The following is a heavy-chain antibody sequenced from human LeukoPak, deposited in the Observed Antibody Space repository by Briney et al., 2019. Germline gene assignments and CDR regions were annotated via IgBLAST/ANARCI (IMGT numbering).Heavy chain of an antibody. CDR2: INPNSGGT. Sequence: SVNVSCKASGYTFTGYYMHWVRQAPGQGLEWMGWINPNSGGTNYAQKFQGRVTMTRDTSISTAYMELRRLRSDDTAVYYCARNRIDLVWFDPWGQGTLVTVSS. CDR1: GYTFTGYY. CDR3: ARNRIDLVWFDP. J-gene: IGHJ5*02. V-gene: IGHV1-2*02. D-gene: IGHD2-15*01.